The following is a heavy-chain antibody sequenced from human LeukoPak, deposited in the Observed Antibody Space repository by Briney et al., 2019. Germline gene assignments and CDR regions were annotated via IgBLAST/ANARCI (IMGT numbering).Heavy chain of an antibody. Sequence: GGSLRLSCAASGFTFSSYAMAWVRQAPGKGLEWVSGISVSGGKTFYADSVKGRFTISRDNSMKTLYLQMNSLRAEDTAVYYCARQGAAWGQGTLVTVSS. CDR3: ARQGAA. V-gene: IGHV3-23*01. J-gene: IGHJ5*02. CDR1: GFTFSSYA. D-gene: IGHD4/OR15-4a*01. CDR2: ISVSGGKT.